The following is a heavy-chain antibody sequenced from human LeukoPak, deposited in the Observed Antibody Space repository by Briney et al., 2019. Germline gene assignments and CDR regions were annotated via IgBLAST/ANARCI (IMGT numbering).Heavy chain of an antibody. CDR2: IYYSGST. Sequence: SEPLSLTCTVSGGSISSGDYYWSWIRQPPGKGLEGIGYIYYSGSTYYNPSLKSRVTISVDTSENQFSLKLSSVTAADTAVYYCASYIVVVPAHAEYFQHWGQGTLVTVSS. V-gene: IGHV4-30-4*08. CDR1: GGSISSGDYY. J-gene: IGHJ1*01. CDR3: ASYIVVVPAHAEYFQH. D-gene: IGHD2-2*01.